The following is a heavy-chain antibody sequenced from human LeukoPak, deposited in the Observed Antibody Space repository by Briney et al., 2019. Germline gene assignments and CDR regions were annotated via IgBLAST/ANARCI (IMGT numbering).Heavy chain of an antibody. CDR3: ARYLRCLNSPDPLDDF. CDR1: GYTFTTYS. Sequence: GESLKISCKASGYTFTTYSIAGVRQVPGIGLEWMGIISPGDSDTRYSPSFQGQVTISADKSISTAYLQWSSLKASDTAIYYCARYLRCLNSPDPLDDFWGQGTLVTVSS. CDR2: ISPGDSDT. V-gene: IGHV5-51*01. D-gene: IGHD4-23*01. J-gene: IGHJ4*02.